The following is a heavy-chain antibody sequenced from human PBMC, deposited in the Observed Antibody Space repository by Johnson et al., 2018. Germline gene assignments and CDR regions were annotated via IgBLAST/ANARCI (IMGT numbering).Heavy chain of an antibody. J-gene: IGHJ6*02. CDR3: ARDPIAAARGYYYGMDV. D-gene: IGHD6-13*01. Sequence: VQLQESGGGLVQPGGSLRLSCAASGFTFSRYWMHWVRQAPGKGLVWVSRINSDGSSTSYADSVKGRFTISRDNAKNTLYLQMNSLRAEDTAVYYCARDPIAAARGYYYGMDVWGQGTTVTVSS. CDR2: INSDGSST. V-gene: IGHV3-74*01. CDR1: GFTFSRYW.